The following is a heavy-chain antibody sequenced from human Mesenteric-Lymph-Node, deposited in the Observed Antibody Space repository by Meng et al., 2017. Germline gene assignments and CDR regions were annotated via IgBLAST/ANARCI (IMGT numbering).Heavy chain of an antibody. D-gene: IGHD5-18*01. Sequence: VQLPQWGEGLLKPSETLSLTCAVYGGSFSGYYWSWIRQPPGKGLEWIGEINHSGSTNYKPSLKSPVTISVDTSKNQFSLKLTSVTAADTAVYYCARGRYGRRNYFDYWGQGTLVTVSS. V-gene: IGHV4-34*02. CDR2: INHSGST. CDR1: GGSFSGYY. J-gene: IGHJ4*02. CDR3: ARGRYGRRNYFDY.